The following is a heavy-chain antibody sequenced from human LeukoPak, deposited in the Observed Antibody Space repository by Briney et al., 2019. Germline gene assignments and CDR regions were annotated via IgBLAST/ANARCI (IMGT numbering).Heavy chain of an antibody. D-gene: IGHD2-15*01. V-gene: IGHV1-46*01. Sequence: ASVKVSYKASGYTFTNYYMHWVRQAPGQGLEWMGIINPSGGSTSYAQKFQGRVTMTRDTSTSTVYMELSSLRSEDTAVYYCARDLGGSCIDYWGQGTLVTVSS. CDR2: INPSGGST. J-gene: IGHJ4*02. CDR3: ARDLGGSCIDY. CDR1: GYTFTNYY.